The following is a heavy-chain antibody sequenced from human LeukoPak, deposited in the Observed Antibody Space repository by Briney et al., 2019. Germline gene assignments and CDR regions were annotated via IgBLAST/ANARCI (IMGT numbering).Heavy chain of an antibody. Sequence: SETLSLTCTVSGGSISSYYWSWIRQPAGKGLEWIGRIYTSGSTNYNPSLKSRVTMSVDTSKNQFSLKLSSVTAADTAVYYCARTYNRFYYYYMDVWGKGTTVTVSS. CDR1: GGSISSYY. J-gene: IGHJ6*03. CDR2: IYTSGST. V-gene: IGHV4-4*07. CDR3: ARTYNRFYYYYMDV. D-gene: IGHD1-1*01.